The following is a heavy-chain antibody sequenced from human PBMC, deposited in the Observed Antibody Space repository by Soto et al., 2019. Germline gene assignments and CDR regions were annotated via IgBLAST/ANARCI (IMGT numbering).Heavy chain of an antibody. D-gene: IGHD3-22*01. CDR1: GFSLSTSGVG. J-gene: IGHJ4*02. Sequence: SGPTLVNPTQTLTLTCTFSGFSLSTSGVGVGWIRQPPGKALEWLALIYWNDDKRYSPSPKSRLTITKDTSKNQVVLTMTNMDPVDTPTYYCALYVSGYTPGYWGQGTLVTVSS. CDR3: ALYVSGYTPGY. V-gene: IGHV2-5*01. CDR2: IYWNDDK.